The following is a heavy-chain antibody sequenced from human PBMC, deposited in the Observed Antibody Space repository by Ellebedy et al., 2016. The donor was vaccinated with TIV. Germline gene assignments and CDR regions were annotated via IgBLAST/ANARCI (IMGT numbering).Heavy chain of an antibody. CDR3: VKAWHSSSWYSNWFDP. Sequence: GGSLRLFCSVSGFTFSSYAMHWVRQAPGKGLQYVSAISSNGVTTDYADSVEGRFTISRDNSKNTLYLQMRSLRPEDTAVYYCVKAWHSSSWYSNWFDPWGQGTLVIVSS. V-gene: IGHV3-64D*09. D-gene: IGHD6-13*01. CDR2: ISSNGVTT. J-gene: IGHJ5*02. CDR1: GFTFSSYA.